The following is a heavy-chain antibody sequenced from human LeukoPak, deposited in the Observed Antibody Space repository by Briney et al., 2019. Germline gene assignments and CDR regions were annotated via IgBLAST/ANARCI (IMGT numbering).Heavy chain of an antibody. J-gene: IGHJ6*02. CDR3: ARDYLSEGPVYYDSSGRYYYYSFGMDV. Sequence: GGSLGLSCAASGFTFSSYAMHWVRQAPGKGLEWVAVISYDGSNKYYADSVKGRFTISRDNSKNTLYLQMNSLRAEDTAVYYCARDYLSEGPVYYDSSGRYYYYSFGMDVWGQGTTVTVSS. CDR1: GFTFSSYA. CDR2: ISYDGSNK. V-gene: IGHV3-30-3*01. D-gene: IGHD3-22*01.